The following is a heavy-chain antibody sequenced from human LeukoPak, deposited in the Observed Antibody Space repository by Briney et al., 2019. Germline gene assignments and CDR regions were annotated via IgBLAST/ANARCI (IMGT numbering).Heavy chain of an antibody. CDR1: GYTFTGYY. Sequence: ASVKVSCKASGYTFTGYYMHWVRQAPGQGLEWMGRINPNSGGTNYAQKFQGRVTTTRDTSISTAYMELSRLRSDDTAVYYCARSITMVRGVIIFYWGQGTLVTVSS. J-gene: IGHJ4*02. D-gene: IGHD3-10*01. V-gene: IGHV1-2*06. CDR3: ARSITMVRGVIIFY. CDR2: INPNSGGT.